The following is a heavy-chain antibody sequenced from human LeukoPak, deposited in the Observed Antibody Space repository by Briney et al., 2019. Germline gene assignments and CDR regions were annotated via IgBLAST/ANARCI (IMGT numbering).Heavy chain of an antibody. J-gene: IGHJ4*02. CDR2: INPNSGGT. CDR3: AREDYGYEFDY. Sequence: ASVKVSCKASGYTFTGYYMHWVRQAPGQGLEWMGRINPNSGGTNYAQKFQGRVTMTRDTSISTAYMELSRLRSDDTAVCYCAREDYGYEFDYWGQGTLVTVSS. D-gene: IGHD5-12*01. V-gene: IGHV1-2*06. CDR1: GYTFTGYY.